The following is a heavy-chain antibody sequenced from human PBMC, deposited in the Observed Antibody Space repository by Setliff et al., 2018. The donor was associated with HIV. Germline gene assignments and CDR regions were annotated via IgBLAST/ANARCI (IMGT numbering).Heavy chain of an antibody. CDR2: IYYMGRT. CDR1: GGSISSHY. CDR3: ARAIQPYYMDV. Sequence: PSETLSLTCTVSGGSISSHYWSWIRQPPGKGLEWIGYIYYMGRTTYNPSLKSRLTISVDKSKSQFSLKVRSVTAADTAVYYCARAIQPYYMDVWGKGTTVTVSS. J-gene: IGHJ6*03. V-gene: IGHV4-59*11.